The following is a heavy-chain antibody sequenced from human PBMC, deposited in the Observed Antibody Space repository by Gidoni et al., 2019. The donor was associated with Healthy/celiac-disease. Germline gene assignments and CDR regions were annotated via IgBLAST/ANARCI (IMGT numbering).Heavy chain of an antibody. J-gene: IGHJ4*02. CDR3: ARGERRYYFDY. CDR1: GFTFSSYG. V-gene: IGHV3-30*03. CDR2: ISYDGSNK. D-gene: IGHD1-26*01. Sequence: QVQLVASGGGVVQPGRCLRLSCAASGFTFSSYGMHWVRQAPGEGREWLAVISYDGSNKYYADSVKGRFTISRDNSKNTLYLQMNSLRAEDTAVYNCARGERRYYFDYWGQGTLVTVSS.